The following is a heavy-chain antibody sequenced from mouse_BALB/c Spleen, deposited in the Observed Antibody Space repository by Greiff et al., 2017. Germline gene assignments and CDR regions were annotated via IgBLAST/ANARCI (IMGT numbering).Heavy chain of an antibody. J-gene: IGHJ3*01. CDR3: TREDDYDGFAY. V-gene: IGHV5-6-4*01. Sequence: EVNLVESGGGLVKPGGSLKLSCAASGFTFSSYTMSWVRQTPEKRLEWVATISSGGSYTYYPDSVKGRFTISRDNAKNTLYLQMSSLKSEDTAMYYCTREDDYDGFAYWGQGTLVTVSA. CDR1: GFTFSSYT. D-gene: IGHD2-4*01. CDR2: ISSGGSYT.